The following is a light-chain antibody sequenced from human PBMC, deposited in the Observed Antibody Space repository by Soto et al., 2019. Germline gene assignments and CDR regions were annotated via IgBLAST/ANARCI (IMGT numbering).Light chain of an antibody. CDR3: SSYTSSSTPRV. CDR2: EVS. V-gene: IGLV2-8*01. J-gene: IGLJ1*01. Sequence: QSVLTQPPSASGSPGQSVTTSCTGTSSDVGKYDYVSWFQHHPGKAPKLIIYEVSKRPSGVPDRFSGSKSGNTASLTISGLQAEDEADYYCSSYTSSSTPRVFGTGTKVNVL. CDR1: SSDVGKYDY.